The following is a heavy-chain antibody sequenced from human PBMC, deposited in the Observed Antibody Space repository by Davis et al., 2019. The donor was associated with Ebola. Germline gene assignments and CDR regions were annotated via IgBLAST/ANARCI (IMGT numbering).Heavy chain of an antibody. V-gene: IGHV3-23*01. D-gene: IGHD4-17*01. CDR1: GFTFSNHA. J-gene: IGHJ4*02. CDR3: AKWGNFYGDFFDY. Sequence: GGSLRLSCAASGFTFSNHAMSWVRRAPGKGLEWVSGINGFGDSTYYADSVRGRFTISRDNSKNTLYLQVSSLRAEDTALYYCAKWGNFYGDFFDYWGQGTLVTVSS. CDR2: INGFGDST.